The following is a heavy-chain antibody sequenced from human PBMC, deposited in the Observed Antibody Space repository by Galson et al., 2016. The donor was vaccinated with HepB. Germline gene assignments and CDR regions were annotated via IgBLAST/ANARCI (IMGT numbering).Heavy chain of an antibody. CDR3: ASGYSYGYFYY. V-gene: IGHV3-23*01. Sequence: SLRLSCAASGFTFSTYAMSWVRQAPGKGLEWLSVISGSGGGTKYADSVKGRFTISRDNAKNSLYLQMNSLRAEDTAVYYCASGYSYGYFYYWGQGTLVTVSS. CDR1: GFTFSTYA. J-gene: IGHJ4*02. D-gene: IGHD5-18*01. CDR2: ISGSGGGT.